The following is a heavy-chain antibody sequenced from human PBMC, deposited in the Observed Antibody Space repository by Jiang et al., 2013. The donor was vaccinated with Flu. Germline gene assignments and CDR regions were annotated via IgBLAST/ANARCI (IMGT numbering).Heavy chain of an antibody. J-gene: IGHJ3*02. CDR2: TYYRSKWYN. D-gene: IGHD6-19*01. CDR3: AKHVAGTGAFNI. V-gene: IGHV6-1*01. CDR1: GDSVSSNSAA. Sequence: QTLSLTCAISGDSVSSNSAAWNWIRQSPSRGLEWLGMTYYRSKWYNDYAVSVKSRITINPDTSKNQFSLQLNSVTPEDTALYYCAKHVAGTGAFNIWGQGTMVTVSS.